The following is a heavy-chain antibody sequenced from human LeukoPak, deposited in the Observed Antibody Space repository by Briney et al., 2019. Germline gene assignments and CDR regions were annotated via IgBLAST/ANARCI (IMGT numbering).Heavy chain of an antibody. Sequence: GGSLRLSCAASGFTFSSYEMNWVRQAPGKGLEWVSYISSSGSTIYYADSVKGRFTISRDNAKNSLYLQMNSLRAEHTAVYYCARGLSDYDILTGYYYYYGMDVWGQGTTVTVSS. CDR2: ISSSGSTI. V-gene: IGHV3-48*03. CDR1: GFTFSSYE. CDR3: ARGLSDYDILTGYYYYYGMDV. J-gene: IGHJ6*02. D-gene: IGHD3-9*01.